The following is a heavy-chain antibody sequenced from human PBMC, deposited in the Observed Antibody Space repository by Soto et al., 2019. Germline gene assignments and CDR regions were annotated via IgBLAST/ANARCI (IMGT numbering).Heavy chain of an antibody. CDR2: ISGSGGST. J-gene: IGHJ4*02. Sequence: EVQLLESGGGLVQPGGSLRLSCAASGFTFSSYAMSWVRQAPGKGLEWGSAISGSGGSTYYADSVKGRFTISRDNSKNTLYLQMNSLRAEDTAVYYCAKDFRDAFLEWTIDYWGQGTLVTVSS. D-gene: IGHD3-3*02. CDR3: AKDFRDAFLEWTIDY. V-gene: IGHV3-23*01. CDR1: GFTFSSYA.